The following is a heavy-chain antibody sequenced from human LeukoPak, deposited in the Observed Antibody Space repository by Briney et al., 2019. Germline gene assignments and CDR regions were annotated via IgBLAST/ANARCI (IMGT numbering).Heavy chain of an antibody. CDR1: GGSISSTSYY. Sequence: SETLSLTCAVSGGSISSTSYYWAWIRQPPGKGLEWIGTIYYSGSTYHNPSLKSRVTLSVDTSRNQFSLRLSSVDAADTAVYYCAKAGIRYFDSSGLYAFDFWGQGTTVTVSS. J-gene: IGHJ3*01. D-gene: IGHD3-22*01. CDR2: IYYSGST. CDR3: AKAGIRYFDSSGLYAFDF. V-gene: IGHV4-39*01.